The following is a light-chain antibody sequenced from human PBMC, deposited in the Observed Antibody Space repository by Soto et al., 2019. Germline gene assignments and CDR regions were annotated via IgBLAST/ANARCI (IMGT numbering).Light chain of an antibody. Sequence: EIVLTPSPGPLALSPGETATLSCRARQSVSSSYLAWYQQKPGQAPRLLIYCASSRATGIPDRFSGSGSGTDFTLTISRLEPEDFAVYYCQQYGSSPRAFGQGTKVEIK. J-gene: IGKJ1*01. CDR2: CAS. CDR3: QQYGSSPRA. V-gene: IGKV3-20*01. CDR1: QSVSSSY.